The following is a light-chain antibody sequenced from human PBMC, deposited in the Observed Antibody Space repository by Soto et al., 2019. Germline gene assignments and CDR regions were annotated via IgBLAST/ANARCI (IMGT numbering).Light chain of an antibody. J-gene: IGLJ3*02. CDR2: DAS. Sequence: QAVVTQETSLTVSPGETVTLTCGSSTGAVTSGHYPYWFQQKPGQAPRAVIYDASTKHSWTPARFSGSLLGGKAALTLSGAQPDDEAVYYCLLSFSGVGVIGGGTKVTVL. CDR1: TGAVTSGHY. CDR3: LLSFSGVGV. V-gene: IGLV7-46*01.